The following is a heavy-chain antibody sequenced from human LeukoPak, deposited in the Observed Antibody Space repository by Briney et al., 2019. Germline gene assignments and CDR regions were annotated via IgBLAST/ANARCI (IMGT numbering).Heavy chain of an antibody. V-gene: IGHV1-24*01. CDR1: GYTLTELS. J-gene: IGHJ5*02. CDR2: FDPEDGET. D-gene: IGHD1-26*01. Sequence: ASVKVSCKVSGYTLTELSMHWVRQAPGKGLEWMGGFDPEDGETIYAQKFQGRVTMTTDTSTSTAYMELRSLRSDDTAVYYCARDVGGSYHWFDPWGQGTLVTVSS. CDR3: ARDVGGSYHWFDP.